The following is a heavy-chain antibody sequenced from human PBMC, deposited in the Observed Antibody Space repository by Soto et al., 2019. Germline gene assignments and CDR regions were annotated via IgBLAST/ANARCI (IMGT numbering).Heavy chain of an antibody. J-gene: IGHJ4*02. Sequence: PSETLSLTCSVSGGSISSYYWSWIRQPPGKGLEWIGYIYYSGSTNYNPSLKSRVTISVDTSRNQFSLNLTSVTAADTAVYYCARLRGNYFNYWGQGTLVTV. CDR2: IYYSGST. V-gene: IGHV4-59*01. CDR3: ARLRGNYFNY. CDR1: GGSISSYY.